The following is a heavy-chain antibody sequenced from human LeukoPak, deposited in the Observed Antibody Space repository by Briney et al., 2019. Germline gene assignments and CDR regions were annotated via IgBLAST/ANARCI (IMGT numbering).Heavy chain of an antibody. Sequence: GASVKVSCKASGYTFTDYYMHWVRQAPGRGLEGMGWINPNSGGTDYAQKFQGRVTITADESTSTAYMELSSLRSEDTAVYYCARGRWLQLRPHFDYWGQGTLVTVSS. D-gene: IGHD5-24*01. J-gene: IGHJ4*02. CDR1: GYTFTDYY. CDR2: INPNSGGT. V-gene: IGHV1-2*02. CDR3: ARGRWLQLRPHFDY.